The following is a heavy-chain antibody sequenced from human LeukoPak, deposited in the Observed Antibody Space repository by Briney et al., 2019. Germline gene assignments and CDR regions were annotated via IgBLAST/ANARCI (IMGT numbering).Heavy chain of an antibody. J-gene: IGHJ5*02. D-gene: IGHD2-2*01. Sequence: ASVKVSCKVSGYTLTELSMHWVRQAPGQGLEWMGWINPNSGGTNYAQKFQGRVTMTKDTSISTAYMELSRLRSDDTAVYYCARGGYIVVVPAAHNWFDPWGQGTLVTVSS. CDR3: ARGGYIVVVPAAHNWFDP. V-gene: IGHV1-2*02. CDR1: GYTLTELS. CDR2: INPNSGGT.